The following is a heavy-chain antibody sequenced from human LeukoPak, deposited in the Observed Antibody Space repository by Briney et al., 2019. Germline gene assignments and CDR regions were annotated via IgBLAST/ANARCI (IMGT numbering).Heavy chain of an antibody. CDR1: GGSISSYY. D-gene: IGHD4-17*01. J-gene: IGHJ4*02. V-gene: IGHV4-59*01. CDR2: IYYSGST. CDR3: ARAPSGDYVAY. Sequence: PSETLSLTCTVSGGSISSYYWSWIRQPPGKGLEWIGYIYYSGSTNYNPSLKSRVTISVDTSKNQFSLKLSSVTAADTAVYYCARAPSGDYVAYWGQGTLVIVSS.